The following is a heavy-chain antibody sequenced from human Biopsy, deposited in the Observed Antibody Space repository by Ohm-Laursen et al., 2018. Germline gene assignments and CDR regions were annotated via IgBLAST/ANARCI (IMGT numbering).Heavy chain of an antibody. J-gene: IGHJ3*02. D-gene: IGHD4-23*01. CDR3: ARGQDYGGNKAFDI. Sequence: GTLSLTCTVSGGSMIHYYWNWIRQSPGKGLEWIAYIYSSGITNYNPSLKSRLTISIDTSKNQFSLKLNSVTTADTAVYYCARGQDYGGNKAFDIWGQGTKVTVSP. CDR1: GGSMIHYY. CDR2: IYSSGIT. V-gene: IGHV4-59*01.